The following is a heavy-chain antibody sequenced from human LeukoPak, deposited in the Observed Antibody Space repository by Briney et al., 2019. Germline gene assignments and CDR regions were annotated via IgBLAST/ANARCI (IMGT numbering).Heavy chain of an antibody. CDR1: GFSFDDYG. D-gene: IGHD3-10*02. Sequence: GGSLRLSCAASGFSFDDYGTNWVRQAPGKGLEWVSGINWNGGGTGYADSVKGRFTISRDNAKNSLYLQMNSLRAEDTAVYYCAELGITMIGGVWGKGTTVTISS. CDR3: AELGITMIGGV. CDR2: INWNGGGT. V-gene: IGHV3-20*04. J-gene: IGHJ6*04.